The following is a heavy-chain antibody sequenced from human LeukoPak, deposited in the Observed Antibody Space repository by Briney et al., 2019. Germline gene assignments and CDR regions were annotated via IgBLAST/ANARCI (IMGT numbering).Heavy chain of an antibody. J-gene: IGHJ4*02. D-gene: IGHD5-12*01. CDR1: GGSFNSYY. CDR2: IHTSGST. CDR3: ARDLVYLIDEGYG. Sequence: SETLSLTCSVSGGSFNSYYWSWIRQPAGKGLEWIGRIHTSGSTDYTPSLQSRVTISIDTSKRQFYLNLSSVTAADTAVYYCARDLVYLIDEGYGWGQGTLVTVSS. V-gene: IGHV4-4*07.